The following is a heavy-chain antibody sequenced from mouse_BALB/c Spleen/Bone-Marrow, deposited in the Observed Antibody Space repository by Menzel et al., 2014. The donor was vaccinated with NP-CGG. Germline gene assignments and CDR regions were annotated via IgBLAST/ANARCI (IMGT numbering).Heavy chain of an antibody. D-gene: IGHD4-1*01. J-gene: IGHJ2*01. Sequence: QVQLQQSGAELVRPGTSVKVSCKASGYVFTNYLIEWVKQRPGQGLEWIGVINAGSGGTDYSEKYKGEATLTADKSSSTAYMQRSSLTSDDSAVYCCARSLTGKKTFDYWGQGTTLTVSS. V-gene: IGHV1-54*01. CDR1: GYVFTNYL. CDR2: INAGSGGT. CDR3: ARSLTGKKTFDY.